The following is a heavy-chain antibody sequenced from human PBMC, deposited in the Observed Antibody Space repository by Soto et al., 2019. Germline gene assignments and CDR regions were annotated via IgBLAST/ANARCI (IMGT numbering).Heavy chain of an antibody. CDR2: IYPGDSDT. V-gene: IGHV5-51*03. D-gene: IGHD2-2*01. CDR3: ASRGTSKSKSYGMDV. Sequence: PGEGLKISCKGSGYTFTSYWIGWVRQMPGKGLEWMGIIYPGDSDTRYSPSFQGQVTISADKSISTASLQWSSLKASDTVMYYCASRGTSKSKSYGMDVWGQGTTGTSP. CDR1: GYTFTSYW. J-gene: IGHJ6*02.